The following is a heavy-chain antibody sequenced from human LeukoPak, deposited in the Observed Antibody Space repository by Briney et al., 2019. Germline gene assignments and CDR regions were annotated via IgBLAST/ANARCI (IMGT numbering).Heavy chain of an antibody. CDR3: ARGWHYDILTGYYRGAYYMDV. D-gene: IGHD3-9*01. CDR1: EFTFSSYA. J-gene: IGHJ6*03. CDR2: ISGSGTNT. V-gene: IGHV3-23*01. Sequence: GGSLRLSCAASEFTFSSYAMTWVRQAPGKGLEWVSAISGSGTNTYYSGSVRGRFTISRDNPNNRLYLQMNSVRAEDTAVYYCARGWHYDILTGYYRGAYYMDVWGKGTTVTVSS.